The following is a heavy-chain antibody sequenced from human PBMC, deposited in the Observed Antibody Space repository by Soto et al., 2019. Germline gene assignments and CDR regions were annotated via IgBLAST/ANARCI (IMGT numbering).Heavy chain of an antibody. CDR2: ISYDGSNK. CDR1: GFTFSSYA. V-gene: IGHV3-30-3*01. J-gene: IGHJ4*02. D-gene: IGHD2-15*01. CDR3: ARVSPRIRRGGSWPGYYFDY. Sequence: PGGSLRLSCAASGFTFSSYAMHWVRQAPGKGLEWVAVISYDGSNKYYADSVKGRFTISRDNSKNTLYLQMNSLRAEDTAVYYFARVSPRIRRGGSWPGYYFDYWGQGTLVTVSS.